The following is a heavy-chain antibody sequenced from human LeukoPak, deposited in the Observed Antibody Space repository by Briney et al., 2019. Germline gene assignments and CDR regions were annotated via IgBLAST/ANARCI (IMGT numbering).Heavy chain of an antibody. CDR2: ITSSSASM. D-gene: IGHD3-9*01. J-gene: IGHJ4*02. CDR3: ARTYYDILSAYNPYFDY. CDR1: GFTFTTYS. Sequence: GGSLRLSCAASGFTFTTYSMNWVRQAPGKGLEWVSSITSSSASMYYADSVKGRFTISRDNAKNSLYLQMNSLRAEDTAVYYCARTYYDILSAYNPYFDYWGQGTLVTVSS. V-gene: IGHV3-21*01.